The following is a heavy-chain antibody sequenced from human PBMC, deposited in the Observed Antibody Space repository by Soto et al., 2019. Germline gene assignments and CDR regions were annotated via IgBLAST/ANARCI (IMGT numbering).Heavy chain of an antibody. CDR2: IYYSGST. Sequence: PSETLSLTCTVSGGSISSYYWSWIRQPPGKGLEWIGYIYYSGSTNYNPSLKSRVTISVDTSKSQFSLKLSSVTAADTAVYYCARHSWEIIAPERDSFDPWGQGTLVTVSS. CDR1: GGSISSYY. CDR3: ARHSWEIIAPERDSFDP. J-gene: IGHJ5*02. D-gene: IGHD1-26*01. V-gene: IGHV4-59*01.